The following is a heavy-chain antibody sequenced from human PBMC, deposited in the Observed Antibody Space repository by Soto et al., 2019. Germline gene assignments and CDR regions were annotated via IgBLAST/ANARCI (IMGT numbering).Heavy chain of an antibody. CDR3: AGPSSSSHYYYYYGMDV. V-gene: IGHV1-46*01. J-gene: IGHJ6*02. D-gene: IGHD6-6*01. CDR2: INPSGGST. CDR1: GYTFTSYY. Sequence: ASVKVSCKASGYTFTSYYMHWVRQAPGQGLEWVGIINPSGGSTSYAQKFQGRVTMTRDTSTSTVYMELSSLRSEDTAVYYCAGPSSSSHYYYYYGMDVWGQGTTVTVSS.